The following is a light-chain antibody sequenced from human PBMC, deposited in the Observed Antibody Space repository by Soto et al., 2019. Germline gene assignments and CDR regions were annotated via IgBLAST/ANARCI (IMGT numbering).Light chain of an antibody. CDR3: SSYVGTNSYV. V-gene: IGLV2-8*01. Sequence: QSVLTQPPSASGSPGQSVTISCTGTSSDVGGYNYVSWYQHHPGKAPKLIIYEVYKRPSGVPDRFSGSKSGNTAALTVSGLQAEDEAVYYCSSYVGTNSYVFGTGTKVTV. CDR1: SSDVGGYNY. CDR2: EVY. J-gene: IGLJ1*01.